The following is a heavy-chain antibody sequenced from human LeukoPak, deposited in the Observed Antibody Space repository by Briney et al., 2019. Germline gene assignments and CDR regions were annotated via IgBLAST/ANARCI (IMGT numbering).Heavy chain of an antibody. CDR2: IIPILGIA. V-gene: IGHV1-69*04. D-gene: IGHD3-10*01. CDR3: AREASGTYYFDY. J-gene: IGHJ4*02. CDR1: GGTFSSYA. Sequence: ASVKVSCKASGGTFSSYAISWVRQAPGQGLEWMGRIIPILGIANYAQKFQGRVTMTRDTSTSTVYMELSSLRSDDTAVYFCAREASGTYYFDYWGQGTLVTVSS.